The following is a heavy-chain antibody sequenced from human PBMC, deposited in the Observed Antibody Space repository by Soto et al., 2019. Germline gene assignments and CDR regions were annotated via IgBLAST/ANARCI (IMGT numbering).Heavy chain of an antibody. J-gene: IGHJ4*02. CDR1: GFPFTYYA. V-gene: IGHV3-30-3*01. CDR2: VSFDGNNR. CDR3: ARDLGEKASIAGNFDY. D-gene: IGHD6-6*01. Sequence: GGSLRLSCAASGFPFTYYALHWVRQAPGTGLEWVAVVSFDGNNRYYADSVRGRFSISRDDSKNTLYLHMDSLTSDDTAVYYCARDLGEKASIAGNFDYWGQGTLVTVSS.